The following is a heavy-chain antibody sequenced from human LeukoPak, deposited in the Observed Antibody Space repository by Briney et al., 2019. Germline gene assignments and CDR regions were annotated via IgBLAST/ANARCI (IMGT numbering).Heavy chain of an antibody. CDR3: ARLLSPGWFDP. Sequence: SETLSLTCTGSGGSISSSGSYWAWIRQPPGKGLEWIANVYYNGDTYYNSSLRSRVTISADTSKNQFSLSLSATAADTAVYYCARLLSPGWFDPWGQGTLVTVSS. D-gene: IGHD2/OR15-2a*01. CDR2: VYYNGDT. CDR1: GGSISSSGSY. J-gene: IGHJ5*02. V-gene: IGHV4-39*01.